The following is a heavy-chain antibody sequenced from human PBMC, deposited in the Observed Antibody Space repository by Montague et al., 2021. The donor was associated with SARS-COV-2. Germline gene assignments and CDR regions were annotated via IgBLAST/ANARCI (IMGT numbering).Heavy chain of an antibody. CDR3: ARLRDGVVPSPILGVGTYYHYYYMDV. CDR2: INHGGST. CDR1: GTSFSGYY. J-gene: IGHJ6*03. D-gene: IGHD3-10*01. Sequence: SESLSLTCAVHGTSFSGYYWNWIRQPPGKGLEWIGEINHGGSTKYNPSLKSRLTISADTSKNQFSLKLTSVAAADTAVYYCARLRDGVVPSPILGVGTYYHYYYMDVWGRGTTVTVSS. V-gene: IGHV4-34*01.